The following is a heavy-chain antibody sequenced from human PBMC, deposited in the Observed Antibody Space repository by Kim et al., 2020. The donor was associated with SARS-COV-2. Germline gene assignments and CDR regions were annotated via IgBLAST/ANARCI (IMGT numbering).Heavy chain of an antibody. CDR2: IIPIFGTA. J-gene: IGHJ5*02. V-gene: IGHV1-69*13. Sequence: SVKVSCKASGGTFSSYAISWVRQAPGQGLEWMGGIIPIFGTANYAQKFQGRVTITADESTSTAYMELSSLRSEDTAVYYCARDSPYCSGGSCYTSRRFDPWGQGTLVTVSS. D-gene: IGHD2-15*01. CDR3: ARDSPYCSGGSCYTSRRFDP. CDR1: GGTFSSYA.